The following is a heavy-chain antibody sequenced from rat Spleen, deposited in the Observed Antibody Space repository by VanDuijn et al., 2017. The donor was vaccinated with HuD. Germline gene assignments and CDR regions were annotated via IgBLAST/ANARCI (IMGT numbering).Heavy chain of an antibody. CDR1: GFTFTDFY. Sequence: EVKLLESGGGLVQPGGSMRLSCAASGFTFTDFYMNWIRQPAGKAPEWLGFIRNKANGYTTEYNSSVKGRFTISRDNTQNMLYLQMNTLRTEDTATYYCARGAGYILDAWGQGVSVIVSS. J-gene: IGHJ4*01. CDR3: ARGAGYILDA. CDR2: IRNKANGYTT. V-gene: IGHV7-7*01.